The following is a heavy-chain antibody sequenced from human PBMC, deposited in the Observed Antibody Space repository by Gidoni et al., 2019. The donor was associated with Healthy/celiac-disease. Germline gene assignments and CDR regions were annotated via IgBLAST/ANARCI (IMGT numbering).Heavy chain of an antibody. CDR3: ARDNGDYEGSDLGNAFDI. D-gene: IGHD4-17*01. CDR1: GGTFSSYA. CDR2: IIPILGTA. Sequence: QVQLVQSGAEVKKPGSSVKVSCKASGGTFSSYAISWVRQAPGQGLEWMGGIIPILGTANYAQKFQGRVTITADKSTSTAYMELSSLRSEDTAVYYCARDNGDYEGSDLGNAFDIWGQGTMVTVSS. V-gene: IGHV1-69*06. J-gene: IGHJ3*02.